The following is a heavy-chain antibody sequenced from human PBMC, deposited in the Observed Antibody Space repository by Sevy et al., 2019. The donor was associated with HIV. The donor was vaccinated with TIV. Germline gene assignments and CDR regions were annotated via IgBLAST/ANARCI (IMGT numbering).Heavy chain of an antibody. CDR1: GGTFSGYS. Sequence: ASVKVSCKTSGGTFSGYSTSWLRQAPGQGLEWMGGIIAISGTTNYLQRFQGRITITADVSTRTVYMVLRSLRIEDTAIYFCARDRDRGYFDPWGQGTLVTVSS. D-gene: IGHD6-13*01. CDR3: ARDRDRGYFDP. CDR2: IIAISGTT. V-gene: IGHV1-69*13. J-gene: IGHJ5*02.